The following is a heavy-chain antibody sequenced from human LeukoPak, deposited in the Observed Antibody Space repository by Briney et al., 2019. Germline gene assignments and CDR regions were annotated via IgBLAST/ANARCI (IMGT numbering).Heavy chain of an antibody. CDR3: ARDTGGYSYGYPDY. J-gene: IGHJ4*02. CDR2: ISSSSSYT. CDR1: GFTFGDHA. Sequence: GGSLRLSCRGSGFTFGDHAMSWVRQAPGKGLEWVSYISSSSSYTNYADSVKGRFTISRDNAKNSLYLQMNSLRAEDTAVYYCARDTGGYSYGYPDYWGQGTLVTVSS. V-gene: IGHV3-11*06. D-gene: IGHD5-18*01.